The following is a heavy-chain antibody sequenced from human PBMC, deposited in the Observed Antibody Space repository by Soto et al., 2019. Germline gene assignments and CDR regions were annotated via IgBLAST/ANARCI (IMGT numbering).Heavy chain of an antibody. Sequence: PSGTLSLTCTVSGGSISSYYWSWIRQPPGKGLEWIGYIYYSGSTNYNPSLKSRVTISVDTSKNQFSLKLSSVTAADTAVYYCASSSGWLRPFDYWGQGTLVPVSS. D-gene: IGHD5-12*01. CDR2: IYYSGST. CDR1: GGSISSYY. V-gene: IGHV4-59*01. J-gene: IGHJ4*02. CDR3: ASSSGWLRPFDY.